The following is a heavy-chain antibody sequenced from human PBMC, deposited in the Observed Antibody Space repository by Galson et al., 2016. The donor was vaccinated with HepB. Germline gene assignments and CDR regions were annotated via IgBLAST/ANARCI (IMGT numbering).Heavy chain of an antibody. J-gene: IGHJ6*02. D-gene: IGHD1-1*01. CDR1: GFTFSTYG. Sequence: SLRLSCAASGFTFSTYGMNWVRQAPGRGLEWVSHINNIGSHIYYADSLKGRLTISRDNAKNTLYLQMNSLRAADTALYFCAKGDWNDEPRYHYGLDVWGQGTTVTVSS. CDR3: AKGDWNDEPRYHYGLDV. CDR2: INNIGSHI. V-gene: IGHV3-21*04.